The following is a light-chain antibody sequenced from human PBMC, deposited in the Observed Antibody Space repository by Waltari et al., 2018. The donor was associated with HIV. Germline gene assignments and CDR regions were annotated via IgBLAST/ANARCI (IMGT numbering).Light chain of an antibody. V-gene: IGLV1-40*01. CDR2: DDD. J-gene: IGLJ2*01. CDR3: QSYDDTVSLEV. Sequence: QSVLTQPPSVSGAPGPRVTIPCTGRTSNIRGHPVHWFRQLPGAAPKLLIYDDDVRPSGVSDRFSGSKSDTSASLAIAGLQAEDEADYYCQSYDDTVSLEVFGGGTRLTVL. CDR1: TSNIRGHP.